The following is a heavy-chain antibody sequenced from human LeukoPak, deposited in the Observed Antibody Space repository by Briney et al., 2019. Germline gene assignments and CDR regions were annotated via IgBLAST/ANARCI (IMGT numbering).Heavy chain of an antibody. J-gene: IGHJ2*01. CDR3: ARAYVSGGHGYLDV. CDR1: GFTFSAYW. Sequence: GGSLRLSCAASGFTFSAYWMRWVRQAPGKGLEWVARIKEDGSEKYYVDSVKGRFTISRDNAENSVYLQMNSLRAEDTAVYYCARAYVSGGHGYLDVWGRGTLVTVSS. V-gene: IGHV3-7*04. CDR2: IKEDGSEK. D-gene: IGHD1-26*01.